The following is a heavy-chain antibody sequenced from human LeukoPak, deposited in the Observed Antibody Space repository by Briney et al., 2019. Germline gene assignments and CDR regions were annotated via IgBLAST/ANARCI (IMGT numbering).Heavy chain of an antibody. CDR1: GFTVSSNY. D-gene: IGHD3-22*01. V-gene: IGHV3-23*01. Sequence: GGSLRLSCAASGFTVSSNYMSWVRQAPGKGLEWVSGISGSGASTYYADSVKGRFTISRDNSQNTLYLQMNSLRAEDTAVYYCAKDKGLYYYDSSGYYLDYRGQGTLVTVSS. CDR3: AKDKGLYYYDSSGYYLDY. CDR2: ISGSGAST. J-gene: IGHJ4*02.